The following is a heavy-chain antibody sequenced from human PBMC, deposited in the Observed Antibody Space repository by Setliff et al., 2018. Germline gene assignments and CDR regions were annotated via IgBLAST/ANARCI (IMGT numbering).Heavy chain of an antibody. Sequence: GESLKISCKGSGFSFTDFWIGWVRQMSGKGLEWMGLIYAGDSDTRYNPSFQGRVTMSADKSINTAYLQWSSLKASDTAIYYCARQKSTGSGNNWFDPWGQGTLVTVSS. J-gene: IGHJ5*02. V-gene: IGHV5-51*01. D-gene: IGHD3-10*01. CDR1: GFSFTDFW. CDR2: IYAGDSDT. CDR3: ARQKSTGSGNNWFDP.